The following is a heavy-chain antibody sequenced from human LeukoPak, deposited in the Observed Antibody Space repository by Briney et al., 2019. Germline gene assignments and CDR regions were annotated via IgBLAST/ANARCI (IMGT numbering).Heavy chain of an antibody. Sequence: GGSLRLSCAASGFTFSSYAMSWVRQAPGKGLEWVSAISGSGGSTYYADSVKGRFTISRDNSKNTLYLQMNSLRAEDTAVYYCARTRGYDYVWGSYDYWGQGTLVTVSS. J-gene: IGHJ4*02. D-gene: IGHD3-16*01. V-gene: IGHV3-23*01. CDR3: ARTRGYDYVWGSYDY. CDR2: ISGSGGST. CDR1: GFTFSSYA.